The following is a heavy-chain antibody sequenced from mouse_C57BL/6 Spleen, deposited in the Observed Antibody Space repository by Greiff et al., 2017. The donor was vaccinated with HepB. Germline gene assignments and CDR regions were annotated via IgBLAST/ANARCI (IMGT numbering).Heavy chain of an antibody. D-gene: IGHD1-1*01. CDR2: INPSNGGT. V-gene: IGHV1-53*01. Sequence: QVQLQQPGTELVKPGASVKLSCKASGYTFTSYWMHWVKQRPGQGLEWIGNINPSNGGTNYNEKFKSKATLTVDKSASTAYMQLSSLTSEDSAVYDCARDYYVSSYAMDYWGQGTSVTVSS. CDR1: GYTFTSYW. J-gene: IGHJ4*01. CDR3: ARDYYVSSYAMDY.